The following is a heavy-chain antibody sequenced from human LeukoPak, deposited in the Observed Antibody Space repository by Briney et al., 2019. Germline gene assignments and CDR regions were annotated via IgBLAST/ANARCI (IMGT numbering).Heavy chain of an antibody. Sequence: SETLSVTCTDSGFSISSGSYWGWIRQPPGKGLEWVGSIYHSGSTYHNPSLKSRVTISVDTSKNQFSLKLRSVTAADTAVYYCARLTARLGWFDPWGQGTLVTVSS. CDR3: ARLTARLGWFDP. V-gene: IGHV4-38-2*02. CDR2: IYHSGST. D-gene: IGHD6-6*01. J-gene: IGHJ5*02. CDR1: GFSISSGSY.